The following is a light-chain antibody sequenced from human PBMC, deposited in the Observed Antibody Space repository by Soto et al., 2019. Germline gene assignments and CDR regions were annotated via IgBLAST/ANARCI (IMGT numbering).Light chain of an antibody. J-gene: IGKJ1*01. CDR3: QQRRNWPT. V-gene: IGKV3-11*01. CDR1: QSVSTY. Sequence: EIVLTQSPGTLSLSPGERATLSCRASQSVSTYLAWYQQKPCQAPRLLIYDASNRAPGIPARFSGSGSGTDFTPTISSLEPEDFAVYYCQQRRNWPTFGQGTKLDIK. CDR2: DAS.